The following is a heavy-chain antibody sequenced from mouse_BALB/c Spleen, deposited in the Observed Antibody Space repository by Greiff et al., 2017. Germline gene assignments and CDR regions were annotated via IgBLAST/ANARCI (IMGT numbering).Heavy chain of an antibody. V-gene: IGHV7-3*02. J-gene: IGHJ4*01. Sequence: EVQVVESGGGLVQPGGSLRLSCATSGFTFTDYYMSWVRQPPGKALEWLGFIRNKANGYTTEYSASVKGRFTISRDNSQSILYLQMNTLRAEDSATYYCARDRGFITTATPYAMDYWGQGTSVTVSS. CDR3: ARDRGFITTATPYAMDY. CDR1: GFTFTDYY. CDR2: IRNKANGYTT. D-gene: IGHD1-2*01.